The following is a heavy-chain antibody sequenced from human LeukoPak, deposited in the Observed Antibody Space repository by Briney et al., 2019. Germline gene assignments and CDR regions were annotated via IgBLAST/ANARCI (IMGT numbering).Heavy chain of an antibody. CDR2: ISGSGGST. CDR3: AKDQGIITMIVVVTDYAFDI. J-gene: IGHJ3*02. Sequence: GSLRLSCAASGFTFSSYAMSWVRQAPGKGLEWVSAISGSGGSTYYADSVKGRFTISRDNSKNTLYLQMNSLRAEDTAVYYCAKDQGIITMIVVVTDYAFDIWGQRTMVNVSS. V-gene: IGHV3-23*01. D-gene: IGHD3-22*01. CDR1: GFTFSSYA.